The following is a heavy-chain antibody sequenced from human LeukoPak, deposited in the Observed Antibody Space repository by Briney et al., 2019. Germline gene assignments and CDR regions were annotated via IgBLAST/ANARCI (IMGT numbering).Heavy chain of an antibody. CDR2: LSSDGRDP. J-gene: IGHJ4*02. CDR3: ARGVYEEDVNY. CDR1: GFTFRNYS. Sequence: PGGSLTLSCPASGFTFRNYSMQWVRQAPGKGLVWVSRLSSDGRDPHYADSVQGRFTISRDNAKNTLYMQMNSVRAEDTAVYYCARGVYEEDVNYWGQGTLVTVSS. D-gene: IGHD2-8*01. V-gene: IGHV3-74*01.